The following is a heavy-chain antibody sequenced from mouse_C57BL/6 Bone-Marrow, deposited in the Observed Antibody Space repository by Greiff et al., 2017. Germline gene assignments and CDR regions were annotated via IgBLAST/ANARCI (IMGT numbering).Heavy chain of an antibody. J-gene: IGHJ2*01. Sequence: VQLQQSGAELVRPGASVKLSCTASGFNIKDDYIHWVKQRPEQGLEWIGWIDPAIGDTEYASKFQGKATITSDTSSNTAYLQLSSLTSEDTAVYDCSSFDGNYCDFWGQGTPLTVAS. CDR2: IDPAIGDT. V-gene: IGHV14-4*01. CDR3: SSFDGNYCDF. CDR1: GFNIKDDY. D-gene: IGHD2-3*01.